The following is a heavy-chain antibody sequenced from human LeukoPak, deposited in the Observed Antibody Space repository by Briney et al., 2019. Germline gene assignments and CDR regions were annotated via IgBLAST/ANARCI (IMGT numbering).Heavy chain of an antibody. J-gene: IGHJ4*02. V-gene: IGHV3-53*01. CDR1: VFTVSSTY. CDR3: AGDSSSFPNYFDY. CDR2: IYSDGTT. D-gene: IGHD3-3*02. Sequence: GGSLRLSCAASVFTVSSTYMSWVRQAPGRGVEWVSLIYSDGTTFYADSVKGRFAISTDNSKNTLYLQMSSLRAEDTAVYYCAGDSSSFPNYFDYWGQGTMITVSS.